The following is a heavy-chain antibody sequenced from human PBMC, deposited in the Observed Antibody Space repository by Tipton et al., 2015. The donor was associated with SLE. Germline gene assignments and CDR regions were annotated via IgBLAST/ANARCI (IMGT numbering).Heavy chain of an antibody. Sequence: LRLSCAVYGGSFSGYYWSWIRQPPGKGLEWIGEINHSGSTNYNPSLKSRVTISVDTSKNQFSLKLNSVTAADTAVYYCAREPVYYYYYMDVWGKGPTVTVSS. J-gene: IGHJ6*03. CDR1: GGSFSGYY. CDR3: AREPVYYYYYMDV. CDR2: INHSGST. V-gene: IGHV4-34*01.